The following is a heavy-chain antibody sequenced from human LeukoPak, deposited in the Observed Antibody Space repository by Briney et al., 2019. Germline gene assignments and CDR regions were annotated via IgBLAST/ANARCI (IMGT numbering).Heavy chain of an antibody. Sequence: GGSLRLSCAASRFTFNNSAMSWVRQAPGKGLEWVSAISVSGGSTYYADSVKGRFTISRDNSRKTLYLQMNSLRAEDTAIFYCAKDVYNWNFYFDYWGQGTLVTVSS. CDR2: ISVSGGST. CDR1: RFTFNNSA. CDR3: AKDVYNWNFYFDY. J-gene: IGHJ4*02. D-gene: IGHD1-7*01. V-gene: IGHV3-23*01.